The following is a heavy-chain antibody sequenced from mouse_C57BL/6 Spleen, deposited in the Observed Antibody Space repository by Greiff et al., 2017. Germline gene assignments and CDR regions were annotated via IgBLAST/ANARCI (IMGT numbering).Heavy chain of an antibody. CDR2: IYPGSGST. D-gene: IGHD1-1*01. V-gene: IGHV1-55*01. CDR1: GYTFISYW. Sequence: QVQLQQPGAELVKPGASVEMSCKASGYTFISYWITWVKQRPGQGLEWIGDIYPGSGSTNYNEKFKSKATLTVDTSSSTAYMQLSSLTSEDSAVYYCAISSSRGDYYAMDYWGQGTSVTVSS. J-gene: IGHJ4*01. CDR3: AISSSRGDYYAMDY.